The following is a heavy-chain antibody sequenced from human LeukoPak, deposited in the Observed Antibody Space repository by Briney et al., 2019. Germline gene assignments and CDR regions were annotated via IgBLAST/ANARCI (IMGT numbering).Heavy chain of an antibody. V-gene: IGHV3-53*01. CDR1: GFTVSSNY. CDR2: IYSGGST. Sequence: GGSLRLSCAASGFTVSSNYMSWVRQAPGKGLEWVSVIYSGGSTYYADSVKGRFTISRDNSKNTLYLQMNSLRAEDTAVYYCARDLRGYSGYDYDYYYMDVWGKGTTVTVSS. D-gene: IGHD5-12*01. CDR3: ARDLRGYSGYDYDYYYMDV. J-gene: IGHJ6*03.